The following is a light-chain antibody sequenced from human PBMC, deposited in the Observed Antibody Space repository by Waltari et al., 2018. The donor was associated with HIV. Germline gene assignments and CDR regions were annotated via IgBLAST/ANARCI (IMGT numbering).Light chain of an antibody. CDR3: QQYGAAPWT. Sequence: PGERATLSCRASHTVTNKFLAWYQQSPGQAPRLLIYGASTRATGIPDRFSGSGFGTDFTLTISRLEHEDFAVYYCQQYGAAPWTFGQGTKVEMK. CDR2: GAS. CDR1: HTVTNKF. V-gene: IGKV3-20*01. J-gene: IGKJ1*01.